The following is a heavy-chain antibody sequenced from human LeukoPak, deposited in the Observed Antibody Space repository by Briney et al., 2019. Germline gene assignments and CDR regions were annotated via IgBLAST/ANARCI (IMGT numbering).Heavy chain of an antibody. CDR3: AKERIDGSGYDLDY. V-gene: IGHV3-23*01. CDR1: GFTFSSYA. Sequence: GGSLRLSCAASGFTFSSYAMSWVRQAPGKGLEWVSALDDSGSSTYYANSVKGRFTISRDSSKDTLHLQMNSLRAEDTAVYYCAKERIDGSGYDLDYWGQGTLVTVSS. J-gene: IGHJ4*02. CDR2: LDDSGSST. D-gene: IGHD5-12*01.